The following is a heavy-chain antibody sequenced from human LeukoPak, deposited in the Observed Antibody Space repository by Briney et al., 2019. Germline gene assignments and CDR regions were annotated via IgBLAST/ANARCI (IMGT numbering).Heavy chain of an antibody. J-gene: IGHJ3*02. CDR3: ATNPLYCSGGSCYKRRTGTFDI. D-gene: IGHD2-15*01. CDR1: GFTFSSYG. Sequence: GGSLRLSCAASGFTFSSYGVHWVRQAPGEGVEWVAFIRYDGSNKYYADSVKGGFTISRDSSKHTLYLQMNSLRAQDTAVYYCATNPLYCSGGSCYKRRTGTFDIWGQGTMVTVSS. CDR2: IRYDGSNK. V-gene: IGHV3-30*02.